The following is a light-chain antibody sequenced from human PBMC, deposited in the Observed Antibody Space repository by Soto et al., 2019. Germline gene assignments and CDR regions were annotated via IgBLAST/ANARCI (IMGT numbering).Light chain of an antibody. CDR3: QQYGSSPIT. CDR2: GAS. Sequence: EIVMTQSPATLSVSPGERATLSCRASQSVSSNLAWYQQKPGQAPRFLIYGASSRATGIPDRFSGSGSGTDFTLTISRLEPEDFAVYYCQQYGSSPITFGQGTKVDI. V-gene: IGKV3-20*01. J-gene: IGKJ1*01. CDR1: QSVSSN.